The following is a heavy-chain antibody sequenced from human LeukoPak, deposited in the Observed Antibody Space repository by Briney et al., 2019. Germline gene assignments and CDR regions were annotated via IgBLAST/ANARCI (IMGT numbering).Heavy chain of an antibody. CDR1: EFTFSSYS. CDR2: ISSSSYI. J-gene: IGHJ4*02. Sequence: GGSLRLSCAASEFTFSSYSMNWVRQAPGKGLEWVSSISSSSYIYYADSVKGRFTISRDNAKNSLYLQMNSLRAEDTAVYYCARVHYGDYAGYWGQGTLVTVSS. D-gene: IGHD4-17*01. CDR3: ARVHYGDYAGY. V-gene: IGHV3-21*01.